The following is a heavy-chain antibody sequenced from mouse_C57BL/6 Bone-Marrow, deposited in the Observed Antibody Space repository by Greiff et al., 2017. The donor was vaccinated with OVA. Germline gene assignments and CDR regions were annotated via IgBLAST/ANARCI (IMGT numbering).Heavy chain of an antibody. CDR1: GYTFTSYG. CDR2: IYPRSGNT. V-gene: IGHV1-81*01. Sequence: QVQLQQSGAELARPGASVKLSCKASGYTFTSYGISWVKQRPGQGLEWIGEIYPRSGNTYYNEKFKGKATLTADKSSSTAYMELRSLTSEDSEVYFCARHSSGYGNYWGQGTTLTVSS. J-gene: IGHJ2*01. D-gene: IGHD3-1*01. CDR3: ARHSSGYGNY.